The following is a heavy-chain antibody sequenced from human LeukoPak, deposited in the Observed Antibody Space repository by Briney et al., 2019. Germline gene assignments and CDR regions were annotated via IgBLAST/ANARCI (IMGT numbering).Heavy chain of an antibody. V-gene: IGHV4-38-2*02. CDR2: IYHSGST. J-gene: IGHJ4*02. CDR1: GYSISSGYY. D-gene: IGHD6-13*01. CDR3: ARFSSIAAAFDY. Sequence: SETLSLTCTVSGYSISSGYYWGWIRPPPGKGLEWIGSIYHSGSTYYNPSLKSRVTMSVDTSKHQFSLNLSSVTAADTAVYYCARFSSIAAAFDYWGRGTLVTVSS.